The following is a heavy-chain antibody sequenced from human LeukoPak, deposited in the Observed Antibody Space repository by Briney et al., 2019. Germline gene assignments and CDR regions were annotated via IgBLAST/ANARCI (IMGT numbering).Heavy chain of an antibody. CDR1: GGSISRGSYY. CDR3: VRHRADCDGDCYSQDFDD. CDR2: ISYSGNT. D-gene: IGHD2-21*02. V-gene: IGHV4-39*01. Sequence: SETLSLTCTVSGGSISRGSYYWGLIRQPPGKGLEWVGSISYSGNTNYNPSLKSRVTMSVDTSKTHFSLKLRSVIAADTAVFYCVRHRADCDGDCYSQDFDDWGQGTLVTVSS. J-gene: IGHJ4*02.